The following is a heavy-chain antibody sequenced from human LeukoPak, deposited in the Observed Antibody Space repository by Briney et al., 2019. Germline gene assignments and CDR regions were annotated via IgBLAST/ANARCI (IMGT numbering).Heavy chain of an antibody. CDR3: ARDLGGYCSSTSCSSYYYYYMDV. CDR1: GYTFTGYY. Sequence: GASVKVSCKASGYTFTGYYMHWVRQAPGQGLEWMGWINPNSGGTNYAQKFQGRVTMTRDTSISTAYMELSRLRSDDTAVYYCARDLGGYCSSTSCSSYYYYYMDVWGKGTTVTVSS. D-gene: IGHD2-2*01. J-gene: IGHJ6*03. V-gene: IGHV1-2*02. CDR2: INPNSGGT.